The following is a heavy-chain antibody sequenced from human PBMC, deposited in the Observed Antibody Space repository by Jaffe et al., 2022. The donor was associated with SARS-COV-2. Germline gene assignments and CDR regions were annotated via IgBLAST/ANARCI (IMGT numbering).Heavy chain of an antibody. V-gene: IGHV4-30-4*01. CDR1: GGSVSFGDYY. CDR3: ARVDPPSWLSGYAQPADGNAFDI. D-gene: IGHD5-12*01. CDR2: MSDSGTT. Sequence: QVQLQASGPGLVKPSQTLSLTCTVSGGSVSFGDYYWSWIRQPPGKGLEWIGYMSDSGTTYSNPSLKSRVSIAVDTSKNQFSLKLTSVIAADTAVYYCARVDPPSWLSGYAQPADGNAFDIWGQGTLVTVSS. J-gene: IGHJ3*02.